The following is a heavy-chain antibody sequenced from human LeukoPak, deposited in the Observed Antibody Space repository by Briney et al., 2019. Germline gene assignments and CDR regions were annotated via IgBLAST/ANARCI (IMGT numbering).Heavy chain of an antibody. D-gene: IGHD6-13*01. V-gene: IGHV3-15*01. CDR1: GFTFSNAW. CDR3: TTWGPDSSSWYYFDY. Sequence: GGSLRLSCAASGFTFSNAWMSWVRQAPGKGLEWVGRIKSKTDGGTTDYAAPVKGRFTISRDDSKNTLYLQMNSLKTEDTAVYYCTTWGPDSSSWYYFDYWGQGTLVTVSS. J-gene: IGHJ4*02. CDR2: IKSKTDGGTT.